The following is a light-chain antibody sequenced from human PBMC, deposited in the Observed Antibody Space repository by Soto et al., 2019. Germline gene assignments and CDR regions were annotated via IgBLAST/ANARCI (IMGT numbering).Light chain of an antibody. CDR3: QQYSTYPWT. CDR1: QSISSW. Sequence: DIQMTQSPSTLSASVGDRVTITCRASQSISSWLAWYQQKPGKAPKLLIYKASSLESGVPSRFSGSGSGTEFTLTISSLQPDDFATYYGQQYSTYPWTFGQGAKVEIK. J-gene: IGKJ1*01. V-gene: IGKV1-5*03. CDR2: KAS.